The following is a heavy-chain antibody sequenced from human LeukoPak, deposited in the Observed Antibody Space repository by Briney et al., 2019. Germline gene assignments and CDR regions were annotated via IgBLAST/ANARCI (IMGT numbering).Heavy chain of an antibody. J-gene: IGHJ6*02. CDR3: AKTATHDHYYYYYGMDV. Sequence: PGGSLRLSCAASGFTVSSNYMSWVRQAPGKGLEWVSAISGGGGSTHYADSVKGQFTISRDNSKNTLYLQMNSLRAEDTAVYYCAKTATHDHYYYYYGMDVWGQGTTVTVSS. D-gene: IGHD2-15*01. CDR1: GFTVSSNY. V-gene: IGHV3-23*01. CDR2: ISGGGGST.